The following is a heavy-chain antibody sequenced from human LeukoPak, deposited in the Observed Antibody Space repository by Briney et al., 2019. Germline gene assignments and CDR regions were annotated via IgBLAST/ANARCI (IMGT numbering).Heavy chain of an antibody. D-gene: IGHD6-13*01. CDR1: GYTFTGYY. CDR3: AYYSSSWIGTDY. CDR2: INPNSGGT. V-gene: IGHV1-2*02. Sequence: ASVKVFCKASGYTFTGYYMHWVRQAPGQGLEWMGWINPNSGGTNYAQKFQGRVTMTRDTSISTAYMELSRLRSDDTAVYYCAYYSSSWIGTDYWGQGTLVTVSS. J-gene: IGHJ4*02.